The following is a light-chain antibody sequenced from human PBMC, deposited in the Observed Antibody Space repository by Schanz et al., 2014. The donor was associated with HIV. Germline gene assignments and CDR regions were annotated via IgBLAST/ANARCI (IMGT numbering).Light chain of an antibody. CDR1: SSTIGTGYD. CDR3: QSYDSRLSVVV. Sequence: QSVLTQPPSVSGAPGQRVTISCTGSSSTIGTGYDVHWYQQLPGTAPKLLIYGDNNRPSGVPDRFSGSKSGTSASLAITGXXXEDEADYYCQSYDSRLSVVVFGGGTKVTVL. V-gene: IGLV1-40*01. J-gene: IGLJ2*01. CDR2: GDN.